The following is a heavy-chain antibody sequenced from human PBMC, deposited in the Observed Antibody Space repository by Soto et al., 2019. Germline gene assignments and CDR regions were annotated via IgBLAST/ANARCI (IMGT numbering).Heavy chain of an antibody. Sequence: EVQLVESGGGLVKPGGSLRLSCAASGFTFSNAWMSWVRQAPGKGLEWVGRIKSKTDGGTTDYAAPVKGRFTISRGDSKNTLYLQMNSLNTEDTDVYDCTTESGFGSGYPINYDYYYGMDVWGQGTTVTVAS. CDR1: GFTFSNAW. J-gene: IGHJ6*02. CDR3: TTESGFGSGYPINYDYYYGMDV. D-gene: IGHD3-3*01. CDR2: IKSKTDGGTT. V-gene: IGHV3-15*01.